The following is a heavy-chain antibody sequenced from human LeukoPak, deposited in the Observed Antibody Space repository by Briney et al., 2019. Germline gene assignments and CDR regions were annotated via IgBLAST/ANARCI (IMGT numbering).Heavy chain of an antibody. CDR3: ARRAYDYGAFFDY. CDR1: GFTFDAYL. CDR2: VNQDGTEQ. Sequence: PGGSLRLSCAVSGFTFDAYLMTWVRQAPARGLEWVANVNQDGTEQYYVDSVRGRFTISRDNAKNSLYLQMNSLRDEDTALYYCARRAYDYGAFFDYWGQGTLVTVSS. J-gene: IGHJ4*02. V-gene: IGHV3-7*01. D-gene: IGHD4-17*01.